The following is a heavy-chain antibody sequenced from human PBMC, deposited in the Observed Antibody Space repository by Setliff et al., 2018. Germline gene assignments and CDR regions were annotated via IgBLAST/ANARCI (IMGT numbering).Heavy chain of an antibody. J-gene: IGHJ4*02. CDR1: GGFTFSNYW. D-gene: IGHD6-19*01. CDR2: INIDETRS. CDR3: VTDPPFSGWSFDS. V-gene: IGHV3-74*01. Sequence: GSLRLSCAASGGFTFSNYWMHWVRQAPGKGLVWVARINIDETRSDYADSVKGRFTVSRDNSKNTLYLQMNSLRVEDTAVYYCVTDPPFSGWSFDSWGQGTLVTVSS.